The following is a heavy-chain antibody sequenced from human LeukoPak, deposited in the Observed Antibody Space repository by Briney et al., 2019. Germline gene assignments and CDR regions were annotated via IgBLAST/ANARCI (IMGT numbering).Heavy chain of an antibody. CDR2: INSDGSST. V-gene: IGHV3-74*01. CDR3: ARDYVYEVSYYYGMDV. CDR1: GFTFSSYW. J-gene: IGHJ6*02. Sequence: QSGGSLRLSCAASGFTFSSYWMHWVRQAPGKGLVWVSRINSDGSSTSYADSVKGRFTISRDNAKNTLYLQMDSLRAEDTAVYYCARDYVYEVSYYYGMDVWGQGTTVTVSS. D-gene: IGHD5/OR15-5a*01.